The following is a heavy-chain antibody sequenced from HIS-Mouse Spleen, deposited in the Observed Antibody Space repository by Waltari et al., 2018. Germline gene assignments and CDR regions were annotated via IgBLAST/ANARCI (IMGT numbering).Heavy chain of an antibody. CDR1: GYTFTGYY. Sequence: QVQLVQSGAEVTKPGSSVTVSCKASGYTFTGYYMHWVRQAPGQGLEWMGWINPNSGGTNYAQKFQGRVTMTRDTSISTAYMELSRLRSDDTAVYYCARVYSSSWRGFDYWGQGTLVTVSS. CDR3: ARVYSSSWRGFDY. V-gene: IGHV1-2*02. CDR2: INPNSGGT. D-gene: IGHD6-6*01. J-gene: IGHJ4*02.